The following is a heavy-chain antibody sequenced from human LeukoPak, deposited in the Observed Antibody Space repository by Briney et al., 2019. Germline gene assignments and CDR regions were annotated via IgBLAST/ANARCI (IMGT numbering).Heavy chain of an antibody. Sequence: ASVKVSCKASGYTFTGYYMHWVRQAPGQGLEWMGWINPNSGGTSYAQKFQGRVTMTRDTSISTAYMELSRLRSDDTAVYYCATGDIVVVPAADNWFDPWGQGTLVTVSS. J-gene: IGHJ5*02. CDR2: INPNSGGT. V-gene: IGHV1-2*02. CDR1: GYTFTGYY. D-gene: IGHD2-2*01. CDR3: ATGDIVVVPAADNWFDP.